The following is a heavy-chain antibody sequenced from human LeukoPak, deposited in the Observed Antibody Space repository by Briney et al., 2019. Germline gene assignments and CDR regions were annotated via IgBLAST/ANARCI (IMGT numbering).Heavy chain of an antibody. J-gene: IGHJ3*01. D-gene: IGHD3-22*01. CDR2: IKQDGSEK. Sequence: GGSLRLSCAASGFTFSSYWMSWVRQAPGKGLEWVANIKQDGSEKYYVDSVKGRFTISRDNAKNSLYLQMNSLRAEDTAVYYCARGRYYYDSSGVDAFSVWGQGTMVAVSS. CDR3: ARGRYYYDSSGVDAFSV. CDR1: GFTFSSYW. V-gene: IGHV3-7*01.